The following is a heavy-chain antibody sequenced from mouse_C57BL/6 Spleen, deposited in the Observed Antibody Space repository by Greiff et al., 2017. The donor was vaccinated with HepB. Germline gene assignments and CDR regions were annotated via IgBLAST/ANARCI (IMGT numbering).Heavy chain of an antibody. CDR2: IYPGDGDT. V-gene: IGHV1-82*01. D-gene: IGHD1-1*01. CDR1: GYAFSSSW. Sequence: LVESGASVKISCKASGYAFSSSWMNWVKQRPGRGLEWLGRIYPGDGDTNYNGKFKGKATLTADKSSSTAYMQLSSLPSEDSAVYFCASYYYGSSLYFDYWGQGTTLTVSS. J-gene: IGHJ2*01. CDR3: ASYYYGSSLYFDY.